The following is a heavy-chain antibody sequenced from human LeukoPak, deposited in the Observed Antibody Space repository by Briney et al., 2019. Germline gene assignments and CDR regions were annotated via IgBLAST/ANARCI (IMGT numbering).Heavy chain of an antibody. CDR2: ISGSGGST. V-gene: IGHV3-23*01. Sequence: GGSLRLSCAASGFTFSSHAMSWVRQAPGKGLEWVSAISGSGGSTYYADSVKGRFTISRDNSKNTLYLQMNSLRAEDTAVYYCAKGEDYYGSGSPYYYYGMDVWGQGTTVTVSS. CDR3: AKGEDYYGSGSPYYYYGMDV. D-gene: IGHD3-10*01. J-gene: IGHJ6*02. CDR1: GFTFSSHA.